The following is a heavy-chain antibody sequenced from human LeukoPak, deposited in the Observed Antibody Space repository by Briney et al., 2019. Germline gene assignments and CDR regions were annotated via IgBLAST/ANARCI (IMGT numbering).Heavy chain of an antibody. J-gene: IGHJ3*02. CDR2: IYYSGST. CDR1: GGSISDGDHY. V-gene: IGHV4-31*03. Sequence: SETLSLTCTVSGGSISDGDHYWSWIRQHPGKGLEWIGHIYYSGSTYYNPSLKSRGIISVETSKNQFSLKLSSVTAADTAVYYCARSDDCSSTSCYFLDAFDIWGQGTMVTVSS. D-gene: IGHD2-2*01. CDR3: ARSDDCSSTSCYFLDAFDI.